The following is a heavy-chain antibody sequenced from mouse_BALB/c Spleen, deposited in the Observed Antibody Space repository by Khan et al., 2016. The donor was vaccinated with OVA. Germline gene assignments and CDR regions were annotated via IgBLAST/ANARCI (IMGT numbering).Heavy chain of an antibody. V-gene: IGHV9-3-1*01. CDR2: KNTYTGEP. CDR1: GYTFTNYV. Sequence: QIQLVQSGPELKKPGETVKISCKASGYTFTNYVMNWVKQSPGKGLKWMGWKNTYTGEPTYADDFMGRFAFSLETSVSTAYLQINSLKYEDTATXFCTRFRGGYWGQGTTLTVSS. J-gene: IGHJ2*01. CDR3: TRFRGGY.